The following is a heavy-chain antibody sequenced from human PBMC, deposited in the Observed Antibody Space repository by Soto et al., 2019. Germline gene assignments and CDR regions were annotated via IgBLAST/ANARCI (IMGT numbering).Heavy chain of an antibody. Sequence: ASVKVSCNASGYTFTGYYIHWVRQAPGQGLEWMACINPKSGETDYSQKFQGRVTLTRDTSISPGYMEVSSLTSDDTAVYFCAREWDKATVLRADSWGQGSLGTVS. D-gene: IGHD5-18*01. V-gene: IGHV1-2*02. CDR2: INPKSGET. CDR1: GYTFTGYY. CDR3: AREWDKATVLRADS. J-gene: IGHJ5*01.